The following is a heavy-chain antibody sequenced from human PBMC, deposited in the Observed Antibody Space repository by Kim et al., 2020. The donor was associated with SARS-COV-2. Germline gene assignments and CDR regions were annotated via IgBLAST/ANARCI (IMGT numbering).Heavy chain of an antibody. Sequence: GGSLRLSCAASDFTFGDYYMTWIRQAPGKGLEWLSHISGDGGIVYYAGSVKGRFTISRDNAKDSLYLQMNSLTADDTAVYYCARDRGFVLVGENWFDPWGQGTLVSVSS. CDR1: DFTFGDYY. CDR3: ARDRGFVLVGENWFDP. CDR2: ISGDGGIV. V-gene: IGHV3-11*01. D-gene: IGHD2-15*01. J-gene: IGHJ5*02.